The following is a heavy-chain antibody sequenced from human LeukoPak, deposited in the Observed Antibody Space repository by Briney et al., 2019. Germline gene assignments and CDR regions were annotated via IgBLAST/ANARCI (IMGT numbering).Heavy chain of an antibody. CDR1: GFTFSDYY. V-gene: IGHV3-11*04. CDR2: ISSSGSTI. J-gene: IGHJ4*02. D-gene: IGHD3-9*01. CDR3: VRVRYSGFYFDY. Sequence: GGSLRLSCAASGFTFSDYYMTWIRQAPGKGLEWVSYISSSGSTIYYADSVKGRFTISRDNAKNSLYLQMNSLRAEDTALYYCVRVRYSGFYFDYWGQGTLVTVSS.